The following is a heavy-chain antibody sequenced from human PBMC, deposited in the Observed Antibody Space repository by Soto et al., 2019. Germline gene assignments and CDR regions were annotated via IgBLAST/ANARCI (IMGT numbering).Heavy chain of an antibody. CDR2: INTNSGGT. J-gene: IGHJ1*01. Sequence: WSPQPSRKDLGWMGWINTNSGGTNYAQKFQGRVYMTRETSTRTVYMELSSLRSEDTAVYYCARVGSCTRGPTFFQH. CDR3: ARVGSCTRGPTFFQH. V-gene: IGHV1-2*02. D-gene: IGHD3-16*01.